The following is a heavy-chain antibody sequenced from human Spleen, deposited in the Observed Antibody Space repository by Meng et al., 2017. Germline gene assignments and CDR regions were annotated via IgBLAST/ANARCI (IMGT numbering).Heavy chain of an antibody. CDR2: IYYSGST. CDR3: ARVIGCSSTSCYVEDYYYGMDV. D-gene: IGHD2-2*01. CDR1: GGSISSSSYY. V-gene: IGHV4-39*07. Sequence: GSLRLSCTVSGGSISSSSYYWVWIRQPPGKGREWIGSIYYSGSTYYNPSLKSRVTISVDTSKNQFSLKLSSVTAADTAVYYCARVIGCSSTSCYVEDYYYGMDVWGQGTTVTVSS. J-gene: IGHJ6*02.